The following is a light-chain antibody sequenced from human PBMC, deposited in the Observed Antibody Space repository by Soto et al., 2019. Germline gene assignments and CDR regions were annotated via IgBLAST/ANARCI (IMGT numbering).Light chain of an antibody. V-gene: IGKV3-11*01. J-gene: IGKJ4*01. CDR2: DDS. Sequence: EIVLTQSPATLSLSPGERAALSCRASQSVSSYLAWYQQKPGQAPRLLIYDDSKRSPGVPARFTGSGSGTDFTLTISSLEPEDFAVYFCQQHSVWPSTFGGGTKVEI. CDR1: QSVSSY. CDR3: QQHSVWPST.